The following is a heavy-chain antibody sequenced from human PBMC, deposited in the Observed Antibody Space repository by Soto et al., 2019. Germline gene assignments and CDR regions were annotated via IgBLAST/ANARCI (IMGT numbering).Heavy chain of an antibody. Sequence: PWGSLRLSCAASGFTCSNAWMSWFRQAPGKGLEWVGRIKSKTDGGTTDYAAPVKGRFTISRDDSKNMLYLQMNSLKTEDTAVYYCTTVQGFRILEWLPSPGDYYYYGMDVWGQGTTVTVSS. V-gene: IGHV3-15*01. CDR1: GFTCSNAW. CDR3: TTVQGFRILEWLPSPGDYYYYGMDV. J-gene: IGHJ6*02. CDR2: IKSKTDGGTT. D-gene: IGHD3-3*01.